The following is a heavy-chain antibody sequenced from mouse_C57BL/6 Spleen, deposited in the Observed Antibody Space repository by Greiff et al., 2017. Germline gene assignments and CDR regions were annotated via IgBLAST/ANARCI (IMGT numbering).Heavy chain of an antibody. CDR1: GYTFTSYW. J-gene: IGHJ2*01. D-gene: IGHD1-1*01. V-gene: IGHV1-52*01. Sequence: QVQLKQPGAELVRPGSSVKLSCKASGYTFTSYWMHRVKQRPIQGLEWIGNIDPSDSETHYNQKFKDKATLTVDKSSSTAYMQLSSLTSEDSAVYYCARGYYGSSYYFDYWGQGTTLTVSS. CDR3: ARGYYGSSYYFDY. CDR2: IDPSDSET.